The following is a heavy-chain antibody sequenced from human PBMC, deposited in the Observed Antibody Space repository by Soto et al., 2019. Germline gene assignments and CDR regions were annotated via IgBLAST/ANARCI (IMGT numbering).Heavy chain of an antibody. D-gene: IGHD3-10*01. J-gene: IGHJ6*02. CDR3: ARAPITMVRGVPLFYYGMDV. CDR1: GFTVSSNY. V-gene: IGHV3-53*01. Sequence: SLRLSCAASGFTVSSNYMSWVRQAPGKGLEWVSVIYSGGSTYYADSVKGRFTISRDNSKNTLYLQMNSLRAEDTAVYYCARAPITMVRGVPLFYYGMDVWGQGTTVTVSS. CDR2: IYSGGST.